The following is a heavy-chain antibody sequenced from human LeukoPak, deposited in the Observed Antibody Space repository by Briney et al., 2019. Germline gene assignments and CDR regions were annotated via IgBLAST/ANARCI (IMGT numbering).Heavy chain of an antibody. CDR1: GGTFSSYA. Sequence: SVKVSCKVSGGTFSSYAISWVRQAPGPGLEWMGGIIAMFGTVHYAQKFQGRVTITADESTGTVYMELSSLRSEDTAVYYCARAGRRDFWSGDHWYFDLWGRGTLVTVSS. CDR2: IIAMFGTV. J-gene: IGHJ2*01. V-gene: IGHV1-69*01. D-gene: IGHD3-3*01. CDR3: ARAGRRDFWSGDHWYFDL.